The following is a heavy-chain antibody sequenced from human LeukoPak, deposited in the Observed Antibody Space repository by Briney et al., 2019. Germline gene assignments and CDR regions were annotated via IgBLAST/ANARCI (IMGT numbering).Heavy chain of an antibody. CDR1: GASISSTSYY. CDR2: TYYRGTT. J-gene: IGHJ4*02. D-gene: IGHD1-1*01. Sequence: SDTLSLTCTVSGASISSTSYYWGWIRQPPGKGLEWIGSTYYRGTTYYNPSLKSRVTISVDTSKNQFSLQLSSVTAADTAVYYCARDWNRYAYWGQGTLVTVSS. CDR3: ARDWNRYAY. V-gene: IGHV4-39*07.